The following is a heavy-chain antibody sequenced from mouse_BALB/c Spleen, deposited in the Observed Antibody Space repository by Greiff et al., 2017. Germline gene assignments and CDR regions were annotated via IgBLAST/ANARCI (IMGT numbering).Heavy chain of an antibody. CDR3: ARVDYGSSSHY. D-gene: IGHD1-1*01. CDR2: IDPANGNT. J-gene: IGHJ2*01. V-gene: IGHV14-3*02. CDR1: GFNIKDTY. Sequence: VQLKESGAELVKPGASVKLSCTASGFNIKDTYMHWVKQRPEQGLEWIGRIDPANGNTKYDPKFQGKATITADTSSNTAYLQLSSLTSEDTAVYYCARVDYGSSSHYWGQGTTLTVSS.